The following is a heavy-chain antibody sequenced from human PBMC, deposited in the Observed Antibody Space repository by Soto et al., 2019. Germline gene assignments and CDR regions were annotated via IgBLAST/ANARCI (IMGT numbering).Heavy chain of an antibody. Sequence: GGSLRRSRGGSGFTFSCYWMSWVRQAPGKGLEWVANRNQDGSDKYHVESVKGRFTISRDNAKNSVNLQMNSLRAEDTAIYYCARDLIFYGDYFGLDVWGQGTTVTVSS. D-gene: IGHD2-8*01. V-gene: IGHV3-7*03. CDR1: GFTFSCYW. CDR2: RNQDGSDK. CDR3: ARDLIFYGDYFGLDV. J-gene: IGHJ6*02.